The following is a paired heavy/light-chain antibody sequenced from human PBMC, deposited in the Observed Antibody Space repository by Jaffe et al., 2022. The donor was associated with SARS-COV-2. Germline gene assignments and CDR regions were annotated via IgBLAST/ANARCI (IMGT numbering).Light chain of an antibody. CDR3: MQALQTPPT. CDR2: LGS. V-gene: IGKV2-28*01. J-gene: IGKJ4*01. CDR1: QSLLHNNGYNY. Sequence: DIVMTQSPLSLPVTPGEPASISCRSSQSLLHNNGYNYLDWYLQKPGQSPQLLIYLGSNRASGVPDRFSGSGSGTDFTLKISRVEAEDVGVYYCMQALQTPPTFGGGTKVEIK.
Heavy chain of an antibody. D-gene: IGHD3-10*01. CDR3: AGRGAREVIVMYFYYLDV. CDR1: GFTFTSFA. Sequence: EVQLVESGGGLVQPGGSLRLSCAASGFTFTSFAMSWVRQAPGKGLEWVSGISGSGTSTYYADSVKGRFSISRDKSTNTLYLQMNSLRGEDTAVYYCAGRGAREVIVMYFYYLDVWGKGSTVTVSS. J-gene: IGHJ6*03. CDR2: ISGSGTST. V-gene: IGHV3-23*04.